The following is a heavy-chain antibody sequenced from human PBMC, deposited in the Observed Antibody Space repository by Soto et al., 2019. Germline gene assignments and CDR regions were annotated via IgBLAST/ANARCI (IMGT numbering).Heavy chain of an antibody. D-gene: IGHD2-15*01. CDR1: GFTFSNYW. CDR2: INSDGSVS. V-gene: IGHV3-74*01. J-gene: IGHJ6*03. CDR3: ARGDCVGGTCYSLADSFYYYMDV. Sequence: EVQLVESGGGLVQPGGSLRHSCAASGFTFSNYWMYWVRQAPGEGLVWVSRINSDGSVSSYADSVKGRLTISRDNVKNTLYLQMVSLRAEDTAVYYCARGDCVGGTCYSLADSFYYYMDVWGKGTTVTVFS.